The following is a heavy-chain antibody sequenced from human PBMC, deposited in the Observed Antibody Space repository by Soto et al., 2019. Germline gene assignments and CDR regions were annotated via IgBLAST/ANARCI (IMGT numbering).Heavy chain of an antibody. V-gene: IGHV4-59*01. CDR2: IYYSGST. D-gene: IGHD3-3*01. J-gene: IGHJ4*02. CDR1: GGSISSYY. Sequence: SETLSLTCTVSGGSISSYYWSWIRQPPGKGLEWIGYIYYSGSTNYNPSLKSRVTISVDTSKNQFSLKLSSVTAADTAVYYCARDLTRSWSGYYYWGQGTLVTVSS. CDR3: ARDLTRSWSGYYY.